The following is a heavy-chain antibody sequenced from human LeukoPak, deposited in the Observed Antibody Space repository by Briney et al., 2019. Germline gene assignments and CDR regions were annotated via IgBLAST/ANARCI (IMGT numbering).Heavy chain of an antibody. V-gene: IGHV3-48*01. Sequence: GGSLRLSCAASGSAFNTYTMNWVRQAPGKGLEWLSFINTKSKTIYYADSVKGRFTISRDNAKNSLYLQMNSLRAEDTALYYCVRDRNWGFDYWGQGTLVTVSS. J-gene: IGHJ4*02. CDR3: VRDRNWGFDY. D-gene: IGHD7-27*01. CDR1: GSAFNTYT. CDR2: INTKSKTI.